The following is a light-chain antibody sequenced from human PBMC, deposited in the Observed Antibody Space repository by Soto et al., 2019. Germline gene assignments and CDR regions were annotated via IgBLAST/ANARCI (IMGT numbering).Light chain of an antibody. CDR3: CSYTSSSRV. J-gene: IGLJ3*02. CDR1: SIDVGAYNY. V-gene: IGLV2-14*01. Sequence: QSVLTQPASVSGSRGQSITISCTGTSIDVGAYNYVSRYQQHPGKAPKLIIYEVTNRPSGVSDRFSASKSGKTASLTISGFQAEDEGDYDCCSYTSSSRVFGGGTK. CDR2: EVT.